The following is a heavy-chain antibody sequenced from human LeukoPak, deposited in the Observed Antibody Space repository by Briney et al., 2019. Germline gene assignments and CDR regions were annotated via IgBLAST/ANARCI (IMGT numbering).Heavy chain of an antibody. CDR2: IYYSGST. V-gene: IGHV4-59*01. D-gene: IGHD5-18*01. J-gene: IGHJ5*02. CDR3: ARGDGDTAMVTGNWFDP. CDR1: GGSISSYY. Sequence: SETLSLTCTVSGGSISSYYWSWIRQPPGKGLEWIGYIYYSGSTNYNPSLKSRVTISVDTSKNQFSLKLSSVTAADTAVYYCARGDGDTAMVTGNWFDPWGQGTLVTVSS.